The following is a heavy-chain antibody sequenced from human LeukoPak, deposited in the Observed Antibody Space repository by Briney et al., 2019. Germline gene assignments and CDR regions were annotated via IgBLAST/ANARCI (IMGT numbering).Heavy chain of an antibody. V-gene: IGHV4-59*01. CDR2: IYYSGST. CDR1: GGSISSYY. Sequence: SETLSLTCTVSGGSISSYYWSWIRQPPGKGLEWIGYIYYSGSTNYNPSLKSRVTISVDTSKNQFSLKLSSVTAADTAVYYCARERAYSSSSGDWFDPWGQGTLVTVSS. CDR3: ARERAYSSSSGDWFDP. J-gene: IGHJ5*02. D-gene: IGHD6-6*01.